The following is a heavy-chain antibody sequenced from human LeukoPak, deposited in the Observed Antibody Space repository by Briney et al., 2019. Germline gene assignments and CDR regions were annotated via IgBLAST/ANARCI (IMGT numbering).Heavy chain of an antibody. CDR2: ISSSSSYI. CDR1: GFTFSSYS. J-gene: IGHJ4*02. V-gene: IGHV3-21*01. CDR3: ASPYNSRWYELCY. D-gene: IGHD6-13*01. Sequence: GGSLRLSCAASGFTFSSYSMNWVRQAPGKGLEWVSSISSSSSYIYYADSVKGRFTIARDNAKRSLYLQMNSLRAEDTAVYYCASPYNSRWYELCYWGQGTLVTVSS.